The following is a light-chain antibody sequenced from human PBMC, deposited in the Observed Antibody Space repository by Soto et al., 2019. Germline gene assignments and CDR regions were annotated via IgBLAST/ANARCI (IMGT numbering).Light chain of an antibody. V-gene: IGLV1-44*01. CDR1: NSNIGSNS. Sequence: QSVLTQPPSASGTPGQRVTISCSGSNSNIGSNSVTWYQQLPGTAPYPLIYDNDRRPSGVPARFSGSKSGTSASLVISGLQSEDEADYYCAAWEDSLNARYVFGTGTKVTVL. CDR3: AAWEDSLNARYV. J-gene: IGLJ1*01. CDR2: DND.